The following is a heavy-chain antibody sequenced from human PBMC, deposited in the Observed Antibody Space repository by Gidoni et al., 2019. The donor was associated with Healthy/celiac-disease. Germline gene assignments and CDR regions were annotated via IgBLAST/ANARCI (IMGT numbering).Heavy chain of an antibody. CDR2: IYYSGST. J-gene: IGHJ4*02. CDR1: GGSISSSIYY. V-gene: IGHV4-39*01. Sequence: QLQLQESGPGLVKPSETLSLTCTVPGGSISSSIYYWGWIRQPPGKGLEWIGSIYYSGSTYYNPSLKSRVTISVDTSKNQFSLKLSSVTAADTAVYYCARLSRGTYGDPDYWGQGTLVTVSS. CDR3: ARLSRGTYGDPDY. D-gene: IGHD4-17*01.